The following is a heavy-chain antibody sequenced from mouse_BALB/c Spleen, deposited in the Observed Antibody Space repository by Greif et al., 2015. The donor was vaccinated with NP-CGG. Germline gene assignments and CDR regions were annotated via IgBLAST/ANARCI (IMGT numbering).Heavy chain of an antibody. D-gene: IGHD1-1*01. CDR1: GFTFTDYY. CDR2: IRNKANGYTT. CDR3: ARYVSSYLAF. Sequence: EVKLQESGGGLVQPGGSLRLSCATSGFTFTDYYMSWVRQPPGKALEWLGFIRNKANGYTTEYSASVKGRFTISRDNSQSILYLQMITLRAEDSVSYYCARYVSSYLAFWCQGTTLTDSS. V-gene: IGHV7-3*02. J-gene: IGHJ2*01.